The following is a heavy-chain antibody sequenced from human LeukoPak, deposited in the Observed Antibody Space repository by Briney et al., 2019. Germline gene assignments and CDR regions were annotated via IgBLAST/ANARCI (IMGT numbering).Heavy chain of an antibody. Sequence: GGSLRLSCAASGFTFSSYAMSWVRQAPGKGLEWVSSISSNGAYIYYADSLRGRLTISRDNAKNSLYLQVNRLGAEDTAVYYCAREGGIHYDSSGDAFDIWGQGTMVTVSS. CDR1: GFTFSSYA. D-gene: IGHD3-22*01. CDR3: AREGGIHYDSSGDAFDI. CDR2: ISSNGAYI. J-gene: IGHJ3*02. V-gene: IGHV3-21*01.